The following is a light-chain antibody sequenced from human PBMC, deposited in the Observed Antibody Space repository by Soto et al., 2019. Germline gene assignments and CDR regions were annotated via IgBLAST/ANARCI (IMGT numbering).Light chain of an antibody. J-gene: IGKJ4*01. CDR2: GVS. CDR3: QQFGTSPA. V-gene: IGKV3-20*01. Sequence: EIELTQSPGTLSLSPGERAILSCRASQRVGSSSLAWYQQRPGQAPRLLIYGVSTRATGIPDRFSGSGSGTDFTLTISRLESEDFAVYFCQQFGTSPAFGGGTKVEIK. CDR1: QRVGSSS.